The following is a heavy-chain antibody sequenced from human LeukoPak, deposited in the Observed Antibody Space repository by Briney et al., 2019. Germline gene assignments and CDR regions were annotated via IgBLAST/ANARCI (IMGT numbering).Heavy chain of an antibody. CDR3: ATSIAAAGPHFDY. J-gene: IGHJ4*02. CDR2: INPNSGGT. CDR1: GYTFTGYY. V-gene: IGHV1-2*02. D-gene: IGHD6-13*01. Sequence: ASVKVSCKASGYTFTGYYMHWVRQAPGQGLEWMGWINPNSGGTNYAQKFQGRVTMTRDTSISTAYMELSRLRSDDTAVCYYATSIAAAGPHFDYWGQGTLVTVSS.